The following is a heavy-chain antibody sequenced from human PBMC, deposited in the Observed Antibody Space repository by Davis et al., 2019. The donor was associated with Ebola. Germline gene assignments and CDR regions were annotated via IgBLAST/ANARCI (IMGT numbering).Heavy chain of an antibody. CDR1: GYTFTSYA. Sequence: ASVKVSCKASGYTFTSYAMHWVRQAPGQRLEWMGWINAGNGNTKYSQKFQGRVTITRDTSASTAYMELSSLRSEDTAVYYCAGGVVGYYYYGMDVWGQGTTVTVSS. J-gene: IGHJ6*02. CDR2: INAGNGNT. D-gene: IGHD2-15*01. CDR3: AGGVVGYYYYGMDV. V-gene: IGHV1-3*01.